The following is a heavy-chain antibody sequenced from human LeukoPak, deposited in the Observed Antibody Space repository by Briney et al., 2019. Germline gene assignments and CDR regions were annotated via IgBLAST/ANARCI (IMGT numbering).Heavy chain of an antibody. J-gene: IGHJ4*02. Sequence: SETLSLTCAVYGGSFSGHYWSWIRQPPGKGLEWIGEINHSGSTNYNPSLKSRVTISVDTSKNQFSLELSSVTAADTAVYYCARLSKKLMVYASFDYWGQGTLVTVSS. CDR1: GGSFSGHY. CDR2: INHSGST. V-gene: IGHV4-34*01. CDR3: ARLSKKLMVYASFDY. D-gene: IGHD2-8*01.